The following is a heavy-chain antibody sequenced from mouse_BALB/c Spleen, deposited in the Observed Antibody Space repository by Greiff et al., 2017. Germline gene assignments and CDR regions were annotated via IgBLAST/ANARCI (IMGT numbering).Heavy chain of an antibody. V-gene: IGHV2-9*02. CDR1: GFSLTSYV. CDR3: ARAQYGNYYYYAMDY. CDR2: IWAGGST. Sequence: QVQLQQSGPGLVAPSQSLSITCTVSGFSLTSYVVHWVRQPPGKGLEWLGVIWAGGSTKYNSALMSRLSISKDNSKSQVFLKMNSLQTDDTAMYYCARAQYGNYYYYAMDYWGQGTSVTVSS. D-gene: IGHD2-10*02. J-gene: IGHJ4*01.